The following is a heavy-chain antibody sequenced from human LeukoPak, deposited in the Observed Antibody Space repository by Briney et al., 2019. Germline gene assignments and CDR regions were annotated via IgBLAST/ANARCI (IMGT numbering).Heavy chain of an antibody. CDR2: INAGNGNT. J-gene: IGHJ3*02. Sequence: GASVKVPCKASGYTFTSYAMHWVRQAPGQRLEWMGWINAGNGNTKYSQKFQGRVTITRDTSASTAYMELSSLRSEDTAVYYCARADPTRVRGVRGAFDIWGQGTMVTVSS. CDR3: ARADPTRVRGVRGAFDI. CDR1: GYTFTSYA. D-gene: IGHD3-10*01. V-gene: IGHV1-3*01.